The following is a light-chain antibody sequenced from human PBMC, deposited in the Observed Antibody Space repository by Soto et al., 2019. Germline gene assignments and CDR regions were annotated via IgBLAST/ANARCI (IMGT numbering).Light chain of an antibody. V-gene: IGKV3-11*01. Sequence: EIVLTQSPATLSLSPGERATLSCRASQSVSTYLAWYQQKPGRAPRLLIYDASNRATGIPARFSGSGSGTDFTLTISTLEPEDFAVYYCQPRSNWPPMYTFGQGTKLEIK. CDR3: QPRSNWPPMYT. J-gene: IGKJ2*01. CDR1: QSVSTY. CDR2: DAS.